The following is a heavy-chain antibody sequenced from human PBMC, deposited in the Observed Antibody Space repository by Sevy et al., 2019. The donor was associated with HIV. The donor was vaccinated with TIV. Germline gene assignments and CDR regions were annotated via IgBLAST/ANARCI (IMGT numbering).Heavy chain of an antibody. CDR2: ISWNSGSI. V-gene: IGHV3-9*01. D-gene: IGHD6-19*01. CDR1: GFTFDDYA. CDR3: AKGGGQWLADNWFDP. Sequence: GGSLRLSCAASGFTFDDYAMHWVRQAPGKGLEWVSDISWNSGSIDYADSVKGRFTISRDNAKNSLYLQMNSLRAEDTALYYCAKGGGQWLADNWFDPWGQGTLVTVSS. J-gene: IGHJ5*02.